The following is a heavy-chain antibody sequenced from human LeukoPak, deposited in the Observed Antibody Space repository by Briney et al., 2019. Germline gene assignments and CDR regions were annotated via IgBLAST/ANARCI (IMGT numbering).Heavy chain of an antibody. D-gene: IGHD1-26*01. CDR2: LYYSGST. Sequence: SETLSLTCTVSGSSISSSHYYWGWIRQPPGKGLEWIGTLYYSGSTYYNPSLKSRVTISVDTSKNQFSLKLSSVTAADTAMYYCARDGGSYYPYFYYYYMDVWGKGTTVTVSS. CDR1: GSSISSSHYY. V-gene: IGHV4-39*07. CDR3: ARDGGSYYPYFYYYYMDV. J-gene: IGHJ6*03.